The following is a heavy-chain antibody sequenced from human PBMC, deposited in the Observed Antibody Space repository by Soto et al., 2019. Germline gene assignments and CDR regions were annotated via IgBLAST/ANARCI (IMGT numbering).Heavy chain of an antibody. V-gene: IGHV3-11*06. CDR1: GFTFSDYY. J-gene: IGHJ4*02. CDR2: ISSSSSYT. CDR3: ARGGSNRYNWNYGVDY. D-gene: IGHD1-7*01. Sequence: LRLSCAASGFTFSDYYMSWIRQAPGKGLEWVSYISSSSSYTNYADSVKGRFTISRDNAKNSLYLQMNSLRAEDTAVYYCARGGSNRYNWNYGVDYWGQGTLVTVSS.